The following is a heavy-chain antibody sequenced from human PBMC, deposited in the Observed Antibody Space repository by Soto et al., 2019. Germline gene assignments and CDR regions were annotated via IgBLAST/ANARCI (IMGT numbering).Heavy chain of an antibody. CDR3: ASRVAVAGPFVGDY. D-gene: IGHD6-19*01. Sequence: GGSLRLSCAASGFTFSSYAMHWVRQAPGKGLEWVAVISYDGSNKYYADSVKGRFTISRDNSKNTLYLQMNSLRAEDTAVYFCASRVAVAGPFVGDYWGQGTLVTVSS. V-gene: IGHV3-30-3*01. CDR2: ISYDGSNK. J-gene: IGHJ4*02. CDR1: GFTFSSYA.